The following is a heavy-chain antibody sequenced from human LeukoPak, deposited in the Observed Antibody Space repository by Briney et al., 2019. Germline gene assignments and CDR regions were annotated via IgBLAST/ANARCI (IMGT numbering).Heavy chain of an antibody. Sequence: SETLSLTCAVSGGSIRSTSYYWGWIRQPPGKGLDWIGSISYTGSTYYNPSLKSRVTISVDTSKNQFSLQLNSVTPEDTAVYYCAREGSMAAAGTFDYYYYYMDVWGKGTTVTVSS. D-gene: IGHD6-13*01. CDR3: AREGSMAAAGTFDYYYYYMDV. CDR1: GGSIRSTSYY. V-gene: IGHV4-39*07. CDR2: ISYTGST. J-gene: IGHJ6*03.